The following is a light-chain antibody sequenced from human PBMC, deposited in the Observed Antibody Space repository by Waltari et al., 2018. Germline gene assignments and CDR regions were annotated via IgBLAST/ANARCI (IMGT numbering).Light chain of an antibody. CDR3: QQGYDFPCT. J-gene: IGKJ4*01. CDR1: RDIANN. Sequence: IQMTQSPSSLSASIGDTVTITCRASRDIANNLNWYQQQAGKAPKLLIYRASSLQSGVPSRFSGSGSGTDFSLTISSLQPEDFATYYCQQGYDFPCTFGRGTKVEIK. V-gene: IGKV1-6*02. CDR2: RAS.